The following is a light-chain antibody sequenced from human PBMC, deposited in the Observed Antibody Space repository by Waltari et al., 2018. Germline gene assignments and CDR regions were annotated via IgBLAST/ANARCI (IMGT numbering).Light chain of an antibody. Sequence: QSALTQPASVSGSPGQSITISCTGASTDVGGYNYVSWYQQHPGKAPKLIIYDVSNRPSGVSNRFSGSKSDSTASLTISGLQAEDEADYYCSSYTSSSTVVFGGGTKLTVL. CDR1: STDVGGYNY. V-gene: IGLV2-14*03. CDR3: SSYTSSSTVV. J-gene: IGLJ2*01. CDR2: DVS.